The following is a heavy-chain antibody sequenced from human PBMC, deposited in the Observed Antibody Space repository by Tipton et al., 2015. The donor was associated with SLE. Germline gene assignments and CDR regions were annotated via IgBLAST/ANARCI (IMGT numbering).Heavy chain of an antibody. Sequence: QSGAEVKKPGSSVKVSCKASGGTFSSYAISWVRQAPGQGLEWMGRIIPIFGTANYAQKFQGRVTITADESTSTAYMELSSLRSEDTAVYYCASPTIAAALRDYYGMDVWGQGTTVTVSS. V-gene: IGHV1-69*13. CDR2: IIPIFGTA. CDR1: GGTFSSYA. D-gene: IGHD6-13*01. CDR3: ASPTIAAALRDYYGMDV. J-gene: IGHJ6*02.